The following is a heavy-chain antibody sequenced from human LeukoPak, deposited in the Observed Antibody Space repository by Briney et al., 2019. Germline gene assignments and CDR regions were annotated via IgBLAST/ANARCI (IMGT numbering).Heavy chain of an antibody. V-gene: IGHV4-59*01. J-gene: IGHJ5*02. CDR1: GGSISSYY. Sequence: PSETLSLTCTVSGGSISSYYWSWIRQPPGKGLEWIGFIYYSGSTNYNPSLKSRVTISVDTSKNQFSLKLNSLTAADTAVYYCARGTGGAAAADFDPWGQGTLVTVSS. CDR3: ARGTGGAAAADFDP. CDR2: IYYSGST. D-gene: IGHD6-13*01.